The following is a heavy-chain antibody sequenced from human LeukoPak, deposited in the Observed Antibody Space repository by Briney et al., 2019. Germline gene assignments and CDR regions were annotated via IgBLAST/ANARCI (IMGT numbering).Heavy chain of an antibody. CDR2: IYYTGIT. V-gene: IGHV4-59*01. CDR3: ARLHSSRAEEFDP. Sequence: PSETLSLTCTVSGDSISGYYWSWIRQSPGKGLEWIGYIYYTGITAYNPSLGSRVTISVDRSNNQFSLRLTSVTAADTAVYYCARLHSSRAEEFDPWGQGTLVTVSS. CDR1: GDSISGYY. J-gene: IGHJ5*02.